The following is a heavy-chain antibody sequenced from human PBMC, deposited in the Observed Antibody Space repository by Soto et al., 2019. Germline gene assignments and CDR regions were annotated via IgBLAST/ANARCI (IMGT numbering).Heavy chain of an antibody. CDR1: GASISSYY. CDR2: VHYSGST. Sequence: SETLSLTLTVSGASISSYYWSWIRQPPGKGLEWMGYVHYSGSTNFNPSLKSRVTMSVDTSRNQFSLKVTSVTAADTAVYFCARGAGYDTTPFDYWGQGTLVTVSS. CDR3: ARGAGYDTTPFDY. J-gene: IGHJ4*02. D-gene: IGHD1-1*01. V-gene: IGHV4-59*01.